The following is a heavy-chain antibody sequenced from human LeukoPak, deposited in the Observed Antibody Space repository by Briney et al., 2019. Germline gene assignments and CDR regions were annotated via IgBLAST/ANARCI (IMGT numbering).Heavy chain of an antibody. J-gene: IGHJ4*02. CDR3: ATSAHIEVGTAPPPDY. D-gene: IGHD2-21*02. CDR2: IDSSGSYT. V-gene: IGHV3-23*05. Sequence: GGSLRLSCAVSGFTFSSYAMSWVRQAPEKGLEWVSAIDSSGSYTWYDDSVKGRFTISRDNSKNTLYLQMSGLRAEDTAVYYCATSAHIEVGTAPPPDYWGQGTLVTVTS. CDR1: GFTFSSYA.